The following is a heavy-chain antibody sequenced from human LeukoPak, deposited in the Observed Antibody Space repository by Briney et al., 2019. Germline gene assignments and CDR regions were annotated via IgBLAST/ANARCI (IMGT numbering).Heavy chain of an antibody. CDR1: GFTFSSYG. Sequence: GGSLRLSCAASGFTFSSYGMHWVRQALGKGLEWVAVIWYDGSNKYYADSVKGRFTISRDNSKNTLYLQMNSLRAEDTAVYYCATGGFRNYYFDYWGQGTLVTVSS. J-gene: IGHJ4*02. D-gene: IGHD1-14*01. CDR3: ATGGFRNYYFDY. V-gene: IGHV3-33*01. CDR2: IWYDGSNK.